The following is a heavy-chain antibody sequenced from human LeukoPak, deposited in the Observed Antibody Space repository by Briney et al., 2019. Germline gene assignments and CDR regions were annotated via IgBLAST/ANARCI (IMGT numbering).Heavy chain of an antibody. CDR1: GFTVSSNY. CDR3: ARGAKLAFDI. D-gene: IGHD4/OR15-4a*01. V-gene: IGHV3-53*01. CDR2: IYSGGST. J-gene: IGHJ3*02. Sequence: QAGGSLRLSRAASGFTVSSNYMSWARQAPGKGLEWVSVIYSGGSTYYADPVKGRFTISRDNSKNTLYLQMNSLRAEDTAVYYCARGAKLAFDIWGQGTMVTVSS.